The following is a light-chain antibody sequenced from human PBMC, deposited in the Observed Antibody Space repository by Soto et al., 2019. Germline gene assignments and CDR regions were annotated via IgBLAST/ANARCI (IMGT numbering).Light chain of an antibody. Sequence: QSALTQPPSASGSPGQSVAISCTGTSSDVGGYNYVSWYQQHSGKAPKLIIYEVTRRPSGVPDRFSGSKSGSTASLSVSGLQSEDEADYYCATYAGDSLVFGGGTKLTVL. V-gene: IGLV2-8*01. CDR3: ATYAGDSLV. J-gene: IGLJ2*01. CDR2: EVT. CDR1: SSDVGGYNY.